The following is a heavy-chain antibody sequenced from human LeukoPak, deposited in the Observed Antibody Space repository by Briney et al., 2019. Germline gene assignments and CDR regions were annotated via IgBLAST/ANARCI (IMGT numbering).Heavy chain of an antibody. Sequence: ASVKVSCKASGYTFTGYYIHWVRQAPGQGLEWMGWINPNSGGTNYAQKFQGRVTMTRDTSISTAYMELSRLRSDDTAVYYCARDPSVVVVAAMNWFDPWGQGTLVTVSS. J-gene: IGHJ5*02. D-gene: IGHD2-15*01. CDR1: GYTFTGYY. CDR3: ARDPSVVVVAAMNWFDP. CDR2: INPNSGGT. V-gene: IGHV1-2*02.